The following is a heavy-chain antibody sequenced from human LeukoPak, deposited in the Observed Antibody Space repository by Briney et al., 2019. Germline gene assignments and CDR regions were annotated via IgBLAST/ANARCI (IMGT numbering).Heavy chain of an antibody. D-gene: IGHD6-13*01. J-gene: IGHJ4*02. CDR2: IYSRGGT. CDR3: ARDPPGIAASGTYY. CDR1: GFSFSNNY. V-gene: IGHV3-53*01. Sequence: GGSLRLSCAVSGFSFSNNYMNWVRQAPGKGLEWVTLIYSRGGTSYADSVKGRFTISRDSSKNTLFLQMNSLRVEDTAVYYCARDPPGIAASGTYYWGQGTLVTVSS.